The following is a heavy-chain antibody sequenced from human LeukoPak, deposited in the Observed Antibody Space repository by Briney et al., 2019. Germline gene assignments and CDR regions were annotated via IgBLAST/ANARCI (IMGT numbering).Heavy chain of an antibody. D-gene: IGHD3-3*01. J-gene: IGHJ5*02. V-gene: IGHV4-59*12. Sequence: PSETLSLTCTVSGGSISSYYWSWIRQPPGKGLEWIGYIYYSGSTNYNPSLKSRVTISVDTSKNQFSLKLSSVTAADTAVYYCAREGSITIFGVVNYWFDPWGQGTLVTVSS. CDR3: AREGSITIFGVVNYWFDP. CDR2: IYYSGST. CDR1: GGSISSYY.